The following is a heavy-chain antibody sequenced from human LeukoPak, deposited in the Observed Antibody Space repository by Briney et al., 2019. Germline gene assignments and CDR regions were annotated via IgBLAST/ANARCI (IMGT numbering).Heavy chain of an antibody. Sequence: GASGKVSCKASGYTFFSFGISWVGQAPGQGLEGMGWISAYNGKTNYAQKLQGRVTMTTDTYTSTAYMELRSLRSDDTAVYYCASDSFNPAAQPTDYYYGMDVWGQGTTVTVSS. CDR1: GYTFFSFG. D-gene: IGHD6-13*01. V-gene: IGHV1-18*01. CDR3: ASDSFNPAAQPTDYYYGMDV. CDR2: ISAYNGKT. J-gene: IGHJ6*02.